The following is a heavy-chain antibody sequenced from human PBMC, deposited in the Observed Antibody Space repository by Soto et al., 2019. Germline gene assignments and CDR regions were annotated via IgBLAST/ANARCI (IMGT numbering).Heavy chain of an antibody. J-gene: IGHJ4*02. CDR1: GGSISSYY. CDR2: IYYSGST. V-gene: IGHV4-59*01. Sequence: LSXSCTFSGGSISSYYWSWIRQPPGKGLEWIGYIYYSGSTNYNPSLKSRVTISVDTSKNQFSLKLSSVTAADTAVYYCARSPSHSSGYYYWGQGTLVTVSS. D-gene: IGHD3-22*01. CDR3: ARSPSHSSGYYY.